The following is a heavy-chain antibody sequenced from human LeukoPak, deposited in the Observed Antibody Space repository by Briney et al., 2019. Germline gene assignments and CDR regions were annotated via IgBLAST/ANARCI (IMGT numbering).Heavy chain of an antibody. Sequence: SSETLSLTCAVYGGSFSGYYWSWIRQPPGKGLEWIGEINHSGSTNYNPSLKSRVTISVDTSKNQFSLKLSSVTAADTAVYYCARHALWFGELSFAFDIWGQGTMVTVSS. J-gene: IGHJ3*02. CDR2: INHSGST. CDR3: ARHALWFGELSFAFDI. CDR1: GGSFSGYY. D-gene: IGHD3-10*01. V-gene: IGHV4-34*01.